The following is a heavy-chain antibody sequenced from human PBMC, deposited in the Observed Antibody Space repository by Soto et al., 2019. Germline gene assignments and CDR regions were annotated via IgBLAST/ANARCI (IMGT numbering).Heavy chain of an antibody. V-gene: IGHV4-59*01. Sequence: SETLSLTCTVSGGSISSYYWSWIRQPPGKGLEWIGYIYYSGSTNYNPSLKSRVTISVDTSKNQFSLKLSSVTAADTAVYYCARAGDFWSGSDYYCYGMDVWGQGTTVTVSS. CDR3: ARAGDFWSGSDYYCYGMDV. CDR1: GGSISSYY. J-gene: IGHJ6*02. CDR2: IYYSGST. D-gene: IGHD3-3*01.